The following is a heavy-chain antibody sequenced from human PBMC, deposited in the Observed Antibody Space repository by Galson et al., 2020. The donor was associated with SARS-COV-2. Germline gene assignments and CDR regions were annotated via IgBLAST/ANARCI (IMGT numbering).Heavy chain of an antibody. D-gene: IGHD3-9*01. V-gene: IGHV3-15*05. CDR3: TDAYYFAGFTYSELHTFDF. CDR2: IKSKRDGGTA. J-gene: IGHJ2*01. Sequence: GGSLRLSCAASGFTFSNAWMSWVRQAPGKGLEWVGRIKSKRDGGTADYAAPVKGRFTISRDDSTNTVHLVMNSLKTEDTAVYYCTDAYYFAGFTYSELHTFDFWGRGTRVTVSS. CDR1: GFTFSNAW.